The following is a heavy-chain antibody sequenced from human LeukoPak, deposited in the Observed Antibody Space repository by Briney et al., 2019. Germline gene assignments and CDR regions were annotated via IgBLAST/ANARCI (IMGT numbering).Heavy chain of an antibody. CDR3: AKYYYYGSGSFSPPEY. CDR1: GFTFRNYY. V-gene: IGHV3-11*03. Sequence: GGSLRLSCAASGFTFRNYYINWIRQAPGKGLEWLSYISSSSTYIKYADSVKGRFTISRDNAKNSLYLQMGSLRAEDTAVYYCAKYYYYGSGSFSPPEYWGQGTLVTVSS. D-gene: IGHD3-10*01. J-gene: IGHJ4*02. CDR2: ISSSSTYI.